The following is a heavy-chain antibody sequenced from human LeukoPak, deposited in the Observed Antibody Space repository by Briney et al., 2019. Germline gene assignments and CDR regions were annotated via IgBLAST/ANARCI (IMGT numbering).Heavy chain of an antibody. CDR3: ARPYDSSGYRPGAFDI. CDR1: GGSISSSSYY. CDR2: IYYSGST. J-gene: IGHJ3*02. V-gene: IGHV4-39*01. D-gene: IGHD3-22*01. Sequence: SETLSLTCTVSGGSISSSSYYWVWIRQPPGKGLEWIGSIYYSGSTYYNPSLKSRVTISVDTSKNQFSLKLSSVTAADTAVYYCARPYDSSGYRPGAFDIWGQGTMVTVSS.